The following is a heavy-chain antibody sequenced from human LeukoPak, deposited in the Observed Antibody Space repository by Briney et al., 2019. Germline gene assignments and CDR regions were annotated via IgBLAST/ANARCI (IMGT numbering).Heavy chain of an antibody. CDR1: GFTFSSHS. Sequence: GGSLRLSCAASGFTFSSHSMNWVRQAPGKGLEWVSSISSSSSYIYYADSVKGRFTISRDNAKNSLYLQMNSLRAEDTAVYYCARSDGDYGIGAFDIWGQGTMVTVSS. J-gene: IGHJ3*02. V-gene: IGHV3-21*01. CDR2: ISSSSSYI. CDR3: ARSDGDYGIGAFDI. D-gene: IGHD4-17*01.